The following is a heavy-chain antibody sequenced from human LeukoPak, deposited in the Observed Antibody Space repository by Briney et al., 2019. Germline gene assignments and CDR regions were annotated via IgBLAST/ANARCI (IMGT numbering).Heavy chain of an antibody. V-gene: IGHV3-23*01. J-gene: IGHJ4*02. CDR1: GLAFSSFA. D-gene: IGHD4-17*01. CDR2: ISGDATTT. Sequence: PGGSLRLSCAASGLAFSSFAMNLVGQAPGTRLPWVSAISGDATTTYYPDSLTGRFTISRDNSRNTLYLQMNSLRADDTAVYYCAKGVYGDHPHYSDYWGQGTLVIVSS. CDR3: AKGVYGDHPHYSDY.